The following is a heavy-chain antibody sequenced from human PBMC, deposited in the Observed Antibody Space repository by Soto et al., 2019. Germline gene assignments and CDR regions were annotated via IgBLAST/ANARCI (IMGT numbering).Heavy chain of an antibody. CDR1: GGSVSSGNYY. J-gene: IGHJ4*02. Sequence: QVQLQESGPGLVKPSETLSLTCTVSGGSVSSGNYYWSWIRQPPGKGLEWIGYIYYSGSTNYNPSLKRRVTISVDTSKNHFSLKMRSVTAADTAVYYCAKAGGGNPFDYWGQGTLVTVSS. V-gene: IGHV4-61*03. CDR3: AKAGGGNPFDY. CDR2: IYYSGST. D-gene: IGHD4-4*01.